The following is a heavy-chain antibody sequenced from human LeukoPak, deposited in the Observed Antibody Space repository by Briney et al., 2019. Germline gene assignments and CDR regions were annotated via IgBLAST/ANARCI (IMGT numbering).Heavy chain of an antibody. CDR2: ISYDGSNK. CDR3: ARYRTIAARYFDY. V-gene: IGHV3-30-3*01. Sequence: PGRSLRLSCAASGFTFSSYAMHWVRQAPGKGLEWVAVISYDGSNKYYADSVKGRLTISRDNSKNTLYLQMNSLRAEDTAVYYCARYRTIAARYFDYWGQGTLVTVSS. CDR1: GFTFSSYA. D-gene: IGHD6-6*01. J-gene: IGHJ4*02.